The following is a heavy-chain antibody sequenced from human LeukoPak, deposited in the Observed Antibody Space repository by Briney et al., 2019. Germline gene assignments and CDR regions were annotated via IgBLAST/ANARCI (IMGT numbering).Heavy chain of an antibody. D-gene: IGHD3-10*01. V-gene: IGHV3-23*01. Sequence: PGGSLRLSCAASGFTFSNYAMSWVRQAPGKGLEWVSTINDSGGRTYYADSVKGWFTISRDNSKNTLYLQMNSLRAEDTAVYYCVRSGSGYWGQGTLVTVSS. CDR2: INDSGGRT. J-gene: IGHJ4*02. CDR1: GFTFSNYA. CDR3: VRSGSGY.